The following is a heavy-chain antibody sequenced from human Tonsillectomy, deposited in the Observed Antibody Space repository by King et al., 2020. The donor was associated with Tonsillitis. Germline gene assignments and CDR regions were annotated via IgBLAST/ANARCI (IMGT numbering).Heavy chain of an antibody. V-gene: IGHV4-59*01. CDR2: IYYSGST. D-gene: IGHD3-22*01. J-gene: IGHJ6*03. Sequence: LQLQESGPGLVKPSETLSLTCTVSGGSISSYYWSWIRQPPGKGLEWIGYIYYSGSTNYNPSLKSRVTISVDTSKNQFSLKLSSVTAADTAVYYCARDLLSVYYYDSSGPHYYYMDVWGKGTTVTVSS. CDR3: ARDLLSVYYYDSSGPHYYYMDV. CDR1: GGSISSYY.